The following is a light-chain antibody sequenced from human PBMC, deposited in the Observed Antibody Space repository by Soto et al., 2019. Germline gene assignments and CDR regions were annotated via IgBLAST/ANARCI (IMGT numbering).Light chain of an antibody. V-gene: IGKV4-1*01. CDR1: QCVLYSSNNKNY. Sequence: DIVMTQSPDSLAVSLGERATINCKSSQCVLYSSNNKNYLAWYQQKPGQPPKALIYWASTRESGVPDRFSGSGYGTDFALTISSLQAEDVSVYYCQQYYTTPWTFGQGTKVEIK. CDR2: WAS. CDR3: QQYYTTPWT. J-gene: IGKJ1*01.